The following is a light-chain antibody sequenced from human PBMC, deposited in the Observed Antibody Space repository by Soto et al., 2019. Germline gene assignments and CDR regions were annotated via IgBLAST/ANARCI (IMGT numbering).Light chain of an antibody. CDR2: DAS. V-gene: IGKV3-11*01. CDR3: QRYGRSPPIT. Sequence: EIVLTQSPATLSLSPGERATLSCSASQSVSSYLAWYQQKPGQAPRLLIYDASNRATGIPARFSGSGSGTDFTLTISSLEPEDFAVYYCQRYGRSPPITFGQGTRLEI. J-gene: IGKJ5*01. CDR1: QSVSSY.